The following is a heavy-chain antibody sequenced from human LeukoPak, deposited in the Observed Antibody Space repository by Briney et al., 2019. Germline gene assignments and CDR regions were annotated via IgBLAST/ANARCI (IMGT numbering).Heavy chain of an antibody. V-gene: IGHV4-39*01. CDR1: GGSISGTPYY. D-gene: IGHD6-6*01. Sequence: SETLSLTCTVSGGSISGTPYYWDWIRQSPGKGLEWIGNIFHTGGTSFHPFLKSRVTMSVDTSKNQCSLRLSSVTAADTAVYYCARHRGSSSNFDSWGQGTLVTVSS. CDR2: IFHTGGT. J-gene: IGHJ5*01. CDR3: ARHRGSSSNFDS.